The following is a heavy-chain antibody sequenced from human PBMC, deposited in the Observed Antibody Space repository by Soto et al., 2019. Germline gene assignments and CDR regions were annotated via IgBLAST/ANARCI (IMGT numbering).Heavy chain of an antibody. CDR3: ARHQASTYYDYVWGSYRYQWFDP. D-gene: IGHD3-16*02. V-gene: IGHV5-10-1*01. CDR1: GYSFTSYW. CDR2: IDPSDSYT. J-gene: IGHJ5*02. Sequence: PGESLKISCKGSGYSFTSYWISWVRQMPGKGLEWMGRIDPSDSYTNYSPSFQGHVTISADKSISTAYLQWSSLKASDTAMYYCARHQASTYYDYVWGSYRYQWFDPWGQGTLVTAPQ.